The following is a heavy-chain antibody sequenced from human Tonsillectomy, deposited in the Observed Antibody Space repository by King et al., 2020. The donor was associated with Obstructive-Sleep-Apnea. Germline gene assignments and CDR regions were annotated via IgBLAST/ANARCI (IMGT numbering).Heavy chain of an antibody. D-gene: IGHD3-10*01. Sequence: VQLVESGGGLVQPGGSLRLSCAASGFTFSSYWMSWVRQAPGKGLEWVANIKQEGSEKYYVDSVKGRFPISRDNAKNSLYLQMKSLRAEDTAVYYCARILLYYYGLPDYWGQGTLVTVSS. CDR3: ARILLYYYGLPDY. CDR1: GFTFSSYW. CDR2: IKQEGSEK. J-gene: IGHJ4*02. V-gene: IGHV3-7*01.